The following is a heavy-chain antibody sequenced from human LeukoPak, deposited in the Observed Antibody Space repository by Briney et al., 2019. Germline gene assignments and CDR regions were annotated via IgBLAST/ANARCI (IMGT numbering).Heavy chain of an antibody. J-gene: IGHJ4*02. CDR2: IYYSGST. Sequence: SETLSLTCSVSGDSINNYFWSWIRQPPGKGLEWIGYIYYSGSTNYSPSFESRVTISGATSKNQFSLRLKSVTAADTAVYYCARIYYYGSLYYFDYWGQGTLVTVSS. CDR1: GDSINNYF. D-gene: IGHD3-10*01. CDR3: ARIYYYGSLYYFDY. V-gene: IGHV4-59*08.